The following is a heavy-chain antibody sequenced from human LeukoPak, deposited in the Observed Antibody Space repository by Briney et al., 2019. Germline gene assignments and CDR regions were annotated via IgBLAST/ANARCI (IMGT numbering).Heavy chain of an antibody. CDR2: ISAYNGNP. Sequence: ASVTVSCMASGYTFTNFGISRVRQAPGQGLEWIAWISAYNGNPTYAQKLKGRVTLTTDTSTNTAYMELRSLTSDDTAVYFCARAGQGYYYDTSAYYFDYWGQGTLVTVSS. CDR3: ARAGQGYYYDTSAYYFDY. V-gene: IGHV1-18*01. D-gene: IGHD3-22*01. CDR1: GYTFTNFG. J-gene: IGHJ4*02.